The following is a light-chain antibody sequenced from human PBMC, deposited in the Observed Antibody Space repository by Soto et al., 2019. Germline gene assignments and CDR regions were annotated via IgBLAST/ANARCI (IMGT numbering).Light chain of an antibody. J-gene: IGKJ1*01. V-gene: IGKV1-5*01. Sequence: DIQMTQSPSTLSASVGDRVTITCRASQSISSWLAWYQQKPGKAPKLLIYDASSLESGVPSRFSGSGSGTEFTITISSLQPDDFATYYCQQYNSYPVAFGQGTKVEIK. CDR2: DAS. CDR3: QQYNSYPVA. CDR1: QSISSW.